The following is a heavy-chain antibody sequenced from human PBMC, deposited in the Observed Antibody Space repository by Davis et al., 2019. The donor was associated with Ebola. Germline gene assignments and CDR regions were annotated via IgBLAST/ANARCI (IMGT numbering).Heavy chain of an antibody. J-gene: IGHJ4*02. CDR1: GFTFSGYA. V-gene: IGHV3-23*01. CDR2: TDSGGHST. CDR3: VKGGWQQYFDY. D-gene: IGHD6-13*01. Sequence: GESLKISCAASGFTFSGYATTWFRQAPGRGLEWVSTTDSGGHSTYYADSVKGRLTISRDNSRDTLFLQMASLGAEDTAVYYCVKGGWQQYFDYWGQGTLVTVSS.